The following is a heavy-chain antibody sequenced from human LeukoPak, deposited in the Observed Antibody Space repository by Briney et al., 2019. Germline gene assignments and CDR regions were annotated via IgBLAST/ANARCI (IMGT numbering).Heavy chain of an antibody. CDR3: ARAQTDALDI. CDR1: GFTFSSYS. J-gene: IGHJ3*02. V-gene: IGHV3-53*04. Sequence: GGSLRLSCAASGFTFSSYSMNWVRQAPGKGLEWVSVIYSGGSTYYADSVKGRFTISRHNSKNTLYLQMNSLRAEDTAVYYCARAQTDALDIWGQGTMVTVSS. CDR2: IYSGGST.